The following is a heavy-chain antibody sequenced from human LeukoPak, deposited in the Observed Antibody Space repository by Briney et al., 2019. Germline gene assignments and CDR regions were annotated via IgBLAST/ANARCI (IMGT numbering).Heavy chain of an antibody. CDR2: FDPEDGET. V-gene: IGHV1-24*01. Sequence: ASVKVSCKVSGYTLTELSMHWVRQAPGKGLEWMGGFDPEDGETIYAQKFQGGVTMTEDTSTDTAYMELSSLRSEDTAVYYCATAPLGITFGGVIAIPSGDSDAFDIWGQGTMVTVSS. CDR1: GYTLTELS. J-gene: IGHJ3*02. CDR3: ATAPLGITFGGVIAIPSGDSDAFDI. D-gene: IGHD3-16*02.